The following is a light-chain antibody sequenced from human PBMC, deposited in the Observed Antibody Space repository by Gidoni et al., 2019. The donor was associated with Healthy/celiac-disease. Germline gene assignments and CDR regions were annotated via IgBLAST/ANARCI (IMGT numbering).Light chain of an antibody. V-gene: IGLV1-44*01. Sequence: QSVLTPPPSASGTPGRRVPISCSGRSSNIGSNTVHGYQLLPGTAPKLLIYSNNQRPSGVPDLFSGSKPGTSASLAISGLQSEDEADYYCAAWDDSLNAVVFGGGTKLTVL. CDR2: SNN. J-gene: IGLJ3*02. CDR1: SSNIGSNT. CDR3: AAWDDSLNAVV.